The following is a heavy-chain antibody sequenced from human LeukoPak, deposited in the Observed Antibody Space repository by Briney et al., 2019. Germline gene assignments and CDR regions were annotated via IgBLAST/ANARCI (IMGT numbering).Heavy chain of an antibody. CDR2: INSGGSST. CDR1: GFTFSSYA. D-gene: IGHD3-10*01. J-gene: IGHJ4*02. V-gene: IGHV3-74*01. CDR3: ARATRGYFDY. Sequence: GGSLRLSCAASGFTFSSYAMSWVRQAPGKGLEWVSRINSGGSSTSYADSVKGRFTIFRDNAKNTLYLQMNSLRAEDTAVYYCARATRGYFDYWGQGTLVTVSS.